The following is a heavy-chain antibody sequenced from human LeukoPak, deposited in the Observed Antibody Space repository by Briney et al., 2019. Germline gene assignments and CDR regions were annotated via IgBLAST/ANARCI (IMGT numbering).Heavy chain of an antibody. Sequence: GGSPRLSCAASGFTFSSYCMHWLRQAPGKGLVWVSRINNDGSITMYVDSVKGRFTISRDNAKNTLYLQMNSLRAEDTAVYYCARTSGDYHGFDIWGQGTMVTVSS. CDR2: INNDGSIT. D-gene: IGHD4-17*01. V-gene: IGHV3-74*03. J-gene: IGHJ3*02. CDR3: ARTSGDYHGFDI. CDR1: GFTFSSYC.